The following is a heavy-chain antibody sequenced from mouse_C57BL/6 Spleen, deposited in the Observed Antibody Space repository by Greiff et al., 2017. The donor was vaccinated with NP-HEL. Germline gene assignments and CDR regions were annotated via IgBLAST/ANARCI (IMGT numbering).Heavy chain of an antibody. CDR1: GYTFTSYD. CDR3: AREGGIYYYGSSPLDY. J-gene: IGHJ2*01. V-gene: IGHV1-85*01. D-gene: IGHD1-1*01. CDR2: IYPRDGST. Sequence: VQLQQSGPELVKPGASVKLSCKASGYTFTSYDINWVKQRPGQGLEWIGWIYPRDGSTKYNEKFTGKATFTVDTSSSTAYMELHSLTSEDSAVYFCAREGGIYYYGSSPLDYWGQGTTLTVSS.